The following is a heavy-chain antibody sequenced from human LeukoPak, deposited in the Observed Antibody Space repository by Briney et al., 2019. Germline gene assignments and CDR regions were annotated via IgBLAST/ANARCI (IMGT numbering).Heavy chain of an antibody. Sequence: SGGSLRLSCAASGFTFSSYAMSWVRQAPGKGLEWVAAISYDGSTKYYADSVKGRFTISRDNSKNTLYLQMNSLRAEDTAVYYCARDSLSSNYKMGFDYWGQGTLVTVSS. J-gene: IGHJ4*02. V-gene: IGHV3-30*03. CDR3: ARDSLSSNYKMGFDY. CDR2: ISYDGSTK. D-gene: IGHD3-10*01. CDR1: GFTFSSYA.